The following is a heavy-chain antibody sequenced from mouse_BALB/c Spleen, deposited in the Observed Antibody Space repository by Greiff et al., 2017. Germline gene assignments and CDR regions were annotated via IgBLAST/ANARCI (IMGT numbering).Heavy chain of an antibody. D-gene: IGHD2-2*01. CDR2: IWSGGST. Sequence: VQVVESGPGLVQPSQSLSITCTVSGFSLTSYGVHWVRQSPGKGLEWLGVIWSGGSTDYNAAFISRLSISKDNSKSQVFFKMNSLQANDTAIYYCARLMVTTYAMDYWGQGTSVTVSS. V-gene: IGHV2-2*02. J-gene: IGHJ4*01. CDR3: ARLMVTTYAMDY. CDR1: GFSLTSYG.